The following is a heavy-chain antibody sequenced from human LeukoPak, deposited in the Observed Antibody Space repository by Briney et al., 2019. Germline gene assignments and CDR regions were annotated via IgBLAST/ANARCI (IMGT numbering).Heavy chain of an antibody. CDR2: IYHSGST. Sequence: GSLRLSCAASGFTFSSYALSWVRRAPGKGLEWIGEIYHSGSTNYNPSLKSRVTISVDKSKNQFSLKLSSVTAADTAVYYCARDRGSSATDYWGQGTLVTVSS. D-gene: IGHD6-6*01. J-gene: IGHJ4*02. CDR3: ARDRGSSATDY. CDR1: GFTFSSYAL. V-gene: IGHV4-4*02.